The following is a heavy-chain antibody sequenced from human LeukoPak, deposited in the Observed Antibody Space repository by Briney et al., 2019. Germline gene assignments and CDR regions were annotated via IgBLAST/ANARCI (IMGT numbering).Heavy chain of an antibody. V-gene: IGHV3-48*02. CDR1: GFTFTTYS. D-gene: IGHD3-16*01. CDR3: ARDSSWAFDY. CDR2: IRTATNTI. J-gene: IGHJ4*02. Sequence: GGSLRPSCAASGFTFTTYSMNWVRQAPGKGLEWVSYIRTATNTILYADSVKGRFTMSRDNAKNSLSLQMNSLRDEDTAVYYCARDSSWAFDYWGQGTLVTVSS.